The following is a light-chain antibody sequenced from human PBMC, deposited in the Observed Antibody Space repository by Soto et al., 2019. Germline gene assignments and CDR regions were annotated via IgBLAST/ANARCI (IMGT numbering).Light chain of an antibody. J-gene: IGLJ1*01. Sequence: QSALTQPASVSGSPGQSITISCTGTSSDVGAYNYVSWFQQHPGKAPKLMIYDVSNRPSGVSYRFSGSKSGNTASLTISGLQAEDEADYYCCSYTSDKTYVFGTGTKVTVL. CDR3: CSYTSDKTYV. CDR1: SSDVGAYNY. CDR2: DVS. V-gene: IGLV2-14*01.